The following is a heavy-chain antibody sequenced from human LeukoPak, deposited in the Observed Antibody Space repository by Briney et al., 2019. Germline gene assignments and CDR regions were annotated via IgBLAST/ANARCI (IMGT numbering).Heavy chain of an antibody. V-gene: IGHV4-59*01. CDR2: IYYSGST. Sequence: SETLSLTCTVSGGSISSYFWSWIRQPPGKGLEWIGYIYYSGSTNYNPSLKSRVTISVDTSKNQFSLKLSSVTAADTAVYYCARGGHGDYGVGFWVDYWGQGALVTVSS. CDR3: ARGGHGDYGVGFWVDY. J-gene: IGHJ4*02. D-gene: IGHD4-17*01. CDR1: GGSISSYF.